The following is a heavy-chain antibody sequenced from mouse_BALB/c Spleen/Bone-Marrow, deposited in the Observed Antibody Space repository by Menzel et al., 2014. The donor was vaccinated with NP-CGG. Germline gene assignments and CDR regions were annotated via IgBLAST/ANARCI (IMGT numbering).Heavy chain of an antibody. V-gene: IGHV1-4*01. CDR3: ARESLYGSNYY. J-gene: IGHJ2*01. CDR1: GYTFTSYT. CDR2: INPSSGYT. D-gene: IGHD1-1*01. Sequence: QVQLQQSGAELARPGASVKMSCKASGYTFTSYTMHWVKQRPGQGLEWIGYINPSSGYTNYNQKFKDKATLTADKSSSTAYRQLSSLTSEDSAVYYCARESLYGSNYYWGQGTTLTVSS.